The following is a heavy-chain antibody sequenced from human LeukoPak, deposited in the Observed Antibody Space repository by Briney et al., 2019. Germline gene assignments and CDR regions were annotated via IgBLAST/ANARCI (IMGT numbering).Heavy chain of an antibody. CDR2: ISYDGSNK. CDR3: ARDFQQQLAYFDY. CDR1: GFTFSSYA. D-gene: IGHD6-13*01. Sequence: SGGSLRLSCAASGFTFSSYAMHWVRQAPGKGLEWVAVISYDGSNKYYADSVKGRSTISRDNSKNTLYLQMNSLRAEDTAVYYCARDFQQQLAYFDYWGQGTLVTVSS. J-gene: IGHJ4*02. V-gene: IGHV3-30*04.